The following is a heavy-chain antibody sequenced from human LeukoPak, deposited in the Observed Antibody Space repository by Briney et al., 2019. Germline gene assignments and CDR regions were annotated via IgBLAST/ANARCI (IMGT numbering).Heavy chain of an antibody. CDR3: TTDPVQVLRYFDWLAV. CDR2: ISGSGGST. D-gene: IGHD3-9*01. CDR1: GFTFSSYA. V-gene: IGHV3-23*01. J-gene: IGHJ5*02. Sequence: PGGSLRLSCAASGFTFSSYAMSWVRQAPGKGLEWVSAISGSGGSTYYADSVKGRFTISRDNSKNTLYLQMNSLKTEDTAVYYCTTDPVQVLRYFDWLAVWGQGTLVTVSS.